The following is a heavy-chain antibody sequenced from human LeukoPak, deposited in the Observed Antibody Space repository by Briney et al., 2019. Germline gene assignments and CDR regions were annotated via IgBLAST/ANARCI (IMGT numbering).Heavy chain of an antibody. D-gene: IGHD6-13*01. J-gene: IGHJ4*02. CDR2: ISAYNGNT. CDR3: ARIYSSNWHYFDY. Sequence: ASVKVSCKASGYTFTSYGINWVRQAPGQGLEWMGWISAYNGNTNYAQKLQGRVTMTTDTSTSTVYMELRSLRSDDTAMYYCARIYSSNWHYFDYWGQGPLVTVSA. CDR1: GYTFTSYG. V-gene: IGHV1-18*01.